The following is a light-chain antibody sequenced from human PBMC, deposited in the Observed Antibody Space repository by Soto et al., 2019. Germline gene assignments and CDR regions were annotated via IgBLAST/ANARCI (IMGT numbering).Light chain of an antibody. CDR2: GAX. CDR1: QSVSSSY. V-gene: IGKV3-20*01. CDR3: QQYGSSSPLT. J-gene: IGKJ1*01. Sequence: EIVLTQSPGTLSLSPAERATLSCRGSQSVSSSYFSWFQQKPGQAPRLLXXGAXSRATGIPERFRGSGSGTDFTLTLSRLEPEDFSVYYCQQYGSSSPLTFGQGTKVDIK.